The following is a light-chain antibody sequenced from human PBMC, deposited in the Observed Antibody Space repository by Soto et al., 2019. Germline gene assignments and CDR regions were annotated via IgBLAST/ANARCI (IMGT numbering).Light chain of an antibody. CDR2: AAS. Sequence: EIVMTQSPATLSVSPGERATLSCSASQSVSSNLAWYQQKRGQAPRLLIYAASTRATGIPARFSGSGSGTEFTLTISSLQSEDFAVYYCQQYNNWPRTFGQGTKVEIK. CDR1: QSVSSN. V-gene: IGKV3-15*01. CDR3: QQYNNWPRT. J-gene: IGKJ1*01.